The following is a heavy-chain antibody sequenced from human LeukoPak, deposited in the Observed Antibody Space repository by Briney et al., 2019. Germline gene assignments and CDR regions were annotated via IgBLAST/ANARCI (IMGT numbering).Heavy chain of an antibody. CDR1: GFTFSSYS. CDR2: ISSSSSYI. CDR3: ARGDSGSYFPFDY. J-gene: IGHJ4*02. Sequence: PGGSLRLSCAASGFTFSSYSMNWVRQAPGKGLEWVSSISSSSSYIYYADSVKGRFTISRDNAKNSLYLQMNSLRAEDTAVYYCARGDSGSYFPFDYWGQGTLVTVSS. V-gene: IGHV3-21*01. D-gene: IGHD1-26*01.